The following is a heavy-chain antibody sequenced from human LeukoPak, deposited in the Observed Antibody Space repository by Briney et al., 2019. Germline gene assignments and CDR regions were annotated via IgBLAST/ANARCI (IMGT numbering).Heavy chain of an antibody. D-gene: IGHD3-10*01. Sequence: PSETLSLTCVVYGGSFSGNYWSWIRQPPGKGLEWIGEIDQSGTTNYNPSLKSRVSISVDTSKKQFPLTLTSMTAADTAVYYCARVPHYYFGYGYFDSWGQGTLVTVSS. CDR1: GGSFSGNY. J-gene: IGHJ4*02. CDR2: IDQSGTT. V-gene: IGHV4-34*01. CDR3: ARVPHYYFGYGYFDS.